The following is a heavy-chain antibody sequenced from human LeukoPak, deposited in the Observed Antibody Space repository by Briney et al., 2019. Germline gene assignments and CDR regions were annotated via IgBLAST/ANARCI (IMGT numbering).Heavy chain of an antibody. CDR1: GGSISSYY. CDR3: ARERFGVEPYYYYMDV. CDR2: IYTSGST. D-gene: IGHD3-3*01. J-gene: IGHJ6*03. Sequence: SETLSLTCTVSGGSISSYYWSWIRQPPGKGLEWIGRIYTSGSTNYNPSLKSRVTISVDTSKNQFSLKLSSVTAADTAMYYCARERFGVEPYYYYMDVWGKGTTVTVSS. V-gene: IGHV4-4*08.